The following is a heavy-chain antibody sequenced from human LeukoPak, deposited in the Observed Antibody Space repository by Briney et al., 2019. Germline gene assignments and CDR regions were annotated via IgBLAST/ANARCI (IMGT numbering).Heavy chain of an antibody. V-gene: IGHV3-7*01. D-gene: IGHD5-24*01. CDR3: ARGIRRDGYNSPDY. CDR1: GFTFSSYW. CDR2: IKQDGSEK. Sequence: GGSLRLSRAASGFTFSSYWMSWVRQAPGKGLEWVANIKQDGSEKYYVDSVKGRFTISRDNAKNSLYLQMNSLRAEDTAVYYCARGIRRDGYNSPDYWGQGTLVTVSS. J-gene: IGHJ4*02.